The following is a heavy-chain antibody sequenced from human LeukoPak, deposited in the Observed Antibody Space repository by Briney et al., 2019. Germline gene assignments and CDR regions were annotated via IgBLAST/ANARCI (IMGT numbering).Heavy chain of an antibody. V-gene: IGHV1-2*02. CDR2: MHPNSGDT. Sequence: ASVKVSCKASGYTFSGYYIRWVRQAPGQGLEWMTWMHPNSGDTNYAQKFQGRVTMTWDTSISTAYMELSRLTSDDTAVYYCARDGEDRTNFDYWGQGTLITVSS. J-gene: IGHJ4*02. CDR1: GYTFSGYY. D-gene: IGHD1/OR15-1a*01. CDR3: ARDGEDRTNFDY.